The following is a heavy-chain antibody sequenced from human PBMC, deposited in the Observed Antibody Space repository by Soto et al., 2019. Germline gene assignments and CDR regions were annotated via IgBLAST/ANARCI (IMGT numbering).Heavy chain of an antibody. Sequence: HLVESGGGVVQPGGSLRLSCATSGFNFSSFGMHWVRQAPGKGLEWVAIIWYDASKKYYVESVKGRFTISRDNSKNTLYLEMNSLRAEDTAVYYCARAGIFGVLIPLDNWGQGTLVTVSS. D-gene: IGHD3-3*01. V-gene: IGHV3-33*01. CDR1: GFNFSSFG. CDR2: IWYDASKK. J-gene: IGHJ4*02. CDR3: ARAGIFGVLIPLDN.